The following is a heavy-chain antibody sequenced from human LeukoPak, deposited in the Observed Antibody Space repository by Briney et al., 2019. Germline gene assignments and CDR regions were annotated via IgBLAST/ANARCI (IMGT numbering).Heavy chain of an antibody. V-gene: IGHV4-4*07. CDR3: ARDQVASYGSGSAWFDP. CDR1: GGSISSYY. Sequence: PSETLSLTCSVSGGSISSYYWSWIRQPAGKGLEWIGRIFTTGSTNYNPSLKSRVTISVDKSKNLCSLKLSSVTAADTAVYYCARDQVASYGSGSAWFDPWGQGTLVTVSS. J-gene: IGHJ5*02. D-gene: IGHD3-10*01. CDR2: IFTTGST.